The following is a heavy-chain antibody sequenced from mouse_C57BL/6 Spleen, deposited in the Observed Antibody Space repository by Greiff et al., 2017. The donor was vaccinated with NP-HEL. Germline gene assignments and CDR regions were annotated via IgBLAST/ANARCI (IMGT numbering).Heavy chain of an antibody. D-gene: IGHD2-4*01. CDR3: ALIYYDYDEGAMDY. V-gene: IGHV1-55*01. J-gene: IGHJ4*01. Sequence: QVQLQQPGAELVKPGASVKMSCKASGYTFTSYWITWVKQRPGQGLEWIGDIYPGSGSTNYNEQFKSKATLTVDTSSSTAYMQLSSLTSEDSAVYYCALIYYDYDEGAMDYWGQGTSVTVSS. CDR1: GYTFTSYW. CDR2: IYPGSGST.